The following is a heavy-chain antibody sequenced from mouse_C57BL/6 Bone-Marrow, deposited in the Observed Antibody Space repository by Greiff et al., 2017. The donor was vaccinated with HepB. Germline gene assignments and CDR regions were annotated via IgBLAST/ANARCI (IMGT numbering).Heavy chain of an antibody. CDR3: AREGALGAAY. CDR2: ISDGGSYT. CDR1: GFTFSSYA. Sequence: EVNVVESGGGLVKPGGSLKLSCAASGFTFSSYAMSWVRQTPEKRLEWVATISDGGSYTYYPDNVKGRFTISRDNAKNNLYLQMSHLKSEDTAMYYCAREGALGAAYWGQGTLVTVSA. V-gene: IGHV5-4*01. J-gene: IGHJ3*01. D-gene: IGHD4-1*01.